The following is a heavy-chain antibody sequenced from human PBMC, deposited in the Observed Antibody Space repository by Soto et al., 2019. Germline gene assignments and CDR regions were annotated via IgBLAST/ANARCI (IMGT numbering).Heavy chain of an antibody. Sequence: GGSLRLSCAASGFTFSNYGMHWVRQAPGKGLEWVAVISYDGSNEYYADSVKGRFTFSRDSSKNTLYLQMNSLRPEDTAVYYWARDRYYYIWGSNYAGKGNYFNTGGREPRFTVS. CDR3: ARDRYYYIWGSNYAGKGNYFNT. D-gene: IGHD3-10*01. J-gene: IGHJ4*02. CDR1: GFTFSNYG. CDR2: ISYDGSNE. V-gene: IGHV3-30*03.